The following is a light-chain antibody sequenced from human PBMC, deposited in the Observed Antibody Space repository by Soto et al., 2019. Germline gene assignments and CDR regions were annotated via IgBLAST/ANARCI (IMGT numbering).Light chain of an antibody. CDR3: QQSYSTLIT. Sequence: EIKMTQSPASLSASVGDRVTITCRASQSISSYLNWYQQKPGKAPKLLIYAASSLQSGVPSRFSGSGSGTDFTLTISSLQPEDFATYYCQQSYSTLITFAQGTRLEIK. CDR2: AAS. CDR1: QSISSY. J-gene: IGKJ5*01. V-gene: IGKV1-39*01.